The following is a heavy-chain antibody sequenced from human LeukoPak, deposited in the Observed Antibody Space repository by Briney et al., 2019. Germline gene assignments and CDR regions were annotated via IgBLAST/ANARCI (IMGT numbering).Heavy chain of an antibody. CDR2: IRYDGSNK. CDR3: AKGDFYGSGRDYYYYMDV. J-gene: IGHJ6*03. CDR1: GFTFSSYG. D-gene: IGHD3-10*01. Sequence: GGSLRLSCAASGFTFSSYGMHWVRQAPGKGLEWVAFIRYDGSNKYYADSVKGRFTISRDNSKNTLYLQMNSLRAEDTAVYNCAKGDFYGSGRDYYYYMDVWGKGTTVTISS. V-gene: IGHV3-30*02.